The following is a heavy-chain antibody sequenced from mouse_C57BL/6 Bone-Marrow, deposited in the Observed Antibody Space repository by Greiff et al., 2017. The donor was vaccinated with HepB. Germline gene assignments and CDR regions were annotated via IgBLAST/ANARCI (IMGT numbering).Heavy chain of an antibody. CDR1: GYTFTDYY. Sequence: QVQLKESGAELVRPGASVKLSCKASGYTFTDYYINWVKQRPGQGLEWIARIYPGSGNTYYNEKVKGKATLTAEKSSSTAYMQLSSLTSEDSAVYFCARRVTHGIYYYAMDYWGQGTSVTVSS. CDR3: ARRVTHGIYYYAMDY. CDR2: IYPGSGNT. D-gene: IGHD2-13*01. J-gene: IGHJ4*01. V-gene: IGHV1-76*01.